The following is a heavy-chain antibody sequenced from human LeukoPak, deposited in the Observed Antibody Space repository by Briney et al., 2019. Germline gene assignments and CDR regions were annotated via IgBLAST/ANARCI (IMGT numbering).Heavy chain of an antibody. CDR1: GITFRTYV. Sequence: GGSLRISCAASGITFRTYVMYWVRQAPGKGLEWVSGISSSGDTTYYADSVKGRFTIARDNSKNTMYVQMNSLRVEDTAVYYCVCAPPDYYDGNCWGQGTLVTVSS. V-gene: IGHV3-23*01. D-gene: IGHD3-22*01. J-gene: IGHJ4*02. CDR3: VCAPPDYYDGNC. CDR2: ISSSGDTT.